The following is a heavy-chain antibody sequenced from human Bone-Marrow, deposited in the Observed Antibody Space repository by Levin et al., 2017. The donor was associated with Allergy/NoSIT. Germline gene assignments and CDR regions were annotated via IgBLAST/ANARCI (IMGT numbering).Heavy chain of an antibody. CDR3: GRDVLASGYYLRIDY. D-gene: IGHD3-22*01. CDR1: GFTFGDCA. Sequence: PGESLKISCTASGFTFGDCAMSWFRQAPGKGLEWVGFIRSKAYGGTTEYAASVKGRFTISRDDSKSIAYLQMNSLKTEDTAVYYCGRDVLASGYYLRIDYWGQGTLVTVSS. CDR2: IRSKAYGGTT. V-gene: IGHV3-49*03. J-gene: IGHJ4*02.